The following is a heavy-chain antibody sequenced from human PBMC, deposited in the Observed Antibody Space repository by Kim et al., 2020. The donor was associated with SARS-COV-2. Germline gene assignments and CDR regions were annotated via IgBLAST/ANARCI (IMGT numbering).Heavy chain of an antibody. V-gene: IGHV4-59*13. Sequence: SETLSLTCTVSGGSISGYYWSWVRQPPGKGLEWIGCIHHNGNTNDNPSLKSRVTMSVDRPKNQFFLKLTSVTAADTAVYYCARDWGHQALDYWGQGSLVTVSS. CDR2: IHHNGNT. D-gene: IGHD3-16*01. CDR1: GGSISGYY. CDR3: ARDWGHQALDY. J-gene: IGHJ4*02.